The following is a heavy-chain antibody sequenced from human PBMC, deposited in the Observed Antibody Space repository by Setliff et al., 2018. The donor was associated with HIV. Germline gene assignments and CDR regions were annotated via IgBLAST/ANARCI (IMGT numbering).Heavy chain of an antibody. CDR1: GASITTNSYY. CDR2: FYYSGTT. CDR3: ARFVFAVFDFSTGAVEVTDPYAFDF. V-gene: IGHV4-39*01. Sequence: SETLSLTCAVSGASITTNSYYWGWIRQTPEKGLEWIGDFYYSGTTYYNPSLKSRATISVGTSQNQFSLRLSSVTAADTAVYHCARFVFAVFDFSTGAVEVTDPYAFDFWGQGILVTVSS. D-gene: IGHD2-21*02. J-gene: IGHJ4*02.